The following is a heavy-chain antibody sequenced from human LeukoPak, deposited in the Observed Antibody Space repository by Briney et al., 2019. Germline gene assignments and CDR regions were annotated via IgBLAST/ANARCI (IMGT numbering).Heavy chain of an antibody. J-gene: IGHJ6*02. D-gene: IGHD3-22*01. CDR1: GGSFSGYY. Sequence: SETLSLTCAVYGGSFSGYYWSWIRQPPGKGLEWIGEINHSGSTNYNPSLKSRVTISVDTSKNQFSLKLSSVTAADTAVYYCARDQYYDSSGYYSYYYYGMDVWGQGTTVTVSS. CDR3: ARDQYYDSSGYYSYYYYGMDV. CDR2: INHSGST. V-gene: IGHV4-34*09.